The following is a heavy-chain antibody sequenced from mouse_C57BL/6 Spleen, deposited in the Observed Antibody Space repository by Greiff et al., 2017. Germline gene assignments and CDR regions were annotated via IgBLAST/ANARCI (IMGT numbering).Heavy chain of an antibody. J-gene: IGHJ4*01. D-gene: IGHD1-1*01. Sequence: VKLMESGAELVRPGTSVKMSCKASGYTFTNYWIGWAKQRPGHGLEWIGDIYPGGGYTNYNEKFKGKATLTADKSSSTAYMQFSSLTSEDSAIYYCARYYGSSYDYYAMDYWGQGTSVTVSS. CDR2: IYPGGGYT. CDR3: ARYYGSSYDYYAMDY. CDR1: GYTFTNYW. V-gene: IGHV1-63*01.